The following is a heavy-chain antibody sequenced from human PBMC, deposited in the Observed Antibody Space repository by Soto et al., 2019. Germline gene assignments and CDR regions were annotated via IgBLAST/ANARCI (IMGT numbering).Heavy chain of an antibody. D-gene: IGHD2-21*02. CDR1: GFSVSSNY. CDR2: HYSGGST. Sequence: GGSLRLSCAISGFSVSSNYLSWVRQAPGKGLEWVSVHYSGGSTYYADSVQGRFTISRDKSNNTLYLQMRRVRAEDTAVYYCAKDQTDVTRFDYWGQGTLVTVSS. V-gene: IGHV3-53*01. J-gene: IGHJ4*02. CDR3: AKDQTDVTRFDY.